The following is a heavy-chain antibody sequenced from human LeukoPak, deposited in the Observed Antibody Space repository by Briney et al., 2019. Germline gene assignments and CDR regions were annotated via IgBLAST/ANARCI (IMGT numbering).Heavy chain of an antibody. CDR2: IYYSGST. CDR3: ASGGFGEFVTYNWFDP. V-gene: IGHV4-39*07. Sequence: SETLSHTCTVSGGSISSSSYYWGWIRQPPGKGLEWIGSIYYSGSTYYNPSLKSRVTISVDTSKNQFSLKLSSVTAADTAVYYCASGGFGEFVTYNWFDPWGQGTLVTVSS. J-gene: IGHJ5*02. CDR1: GGSISSSSYY. D-gene: IGHD3-10*01.